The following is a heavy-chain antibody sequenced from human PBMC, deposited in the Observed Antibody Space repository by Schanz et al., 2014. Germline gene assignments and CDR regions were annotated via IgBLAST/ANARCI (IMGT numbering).Heavy chain of an antibody. CDR3: ARGHHPHGITVAAGGFDP. CDR2: IYHSGST. J-gene: IGHJ5*02. CDR1: GGSVSSGGDY. V-gene: IGHV4-31*03. Sequence: QVQLQESGPGLVKPSQTLSLTCTVSGGSVSSGGDYWSWIRQHPGKGLEWIGEIYHSGSTNYNPSLKSRVTISVDKPKRQFSLKVTSRTAADTAVYYCARGHHPHGITVAAGGFDPWGQGTLVTVSS. D-gene: IGHD6-19*01.